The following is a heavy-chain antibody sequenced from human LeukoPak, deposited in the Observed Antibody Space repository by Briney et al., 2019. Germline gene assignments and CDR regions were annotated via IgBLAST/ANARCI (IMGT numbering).Heavy chain of an antibody. J-gene: IGHJ4*02. V-gene: IGHV3-53*05. CDR1: GFTVSSNY. Sequence: GGSLRLSCAASGFTVSSNYMSWVRQAPGKGLEWVSVIYSGGSTYYADSVKGRFTISRDNSRNTLFLQMNSLRPEDTAVYYCARVYGSEIDYWGQGTLVTVSS. D-gene: IGHD3-10*01. CDR2: IYSGGST. CDR3: ARVYGSEIDY.